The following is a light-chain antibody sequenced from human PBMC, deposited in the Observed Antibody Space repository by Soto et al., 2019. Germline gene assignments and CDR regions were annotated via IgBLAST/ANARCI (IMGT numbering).Light chain of an antibody. Sequence: VVLTQSPATLSLSPGERATLSCRANQPVSANYLAWYQQKPGQAPRLLIYGASSRATGIPDRFSGSGSGTDFTITIRRLEPEDFAVFYCHQYGSSPFTFGPGTQVEIK. J-gene: IGKJ3*01. CDR2: GAS. V-gene: IGKV3-20*01. CDR1: QPVSANY. CDR3: HQYGSSPFT.